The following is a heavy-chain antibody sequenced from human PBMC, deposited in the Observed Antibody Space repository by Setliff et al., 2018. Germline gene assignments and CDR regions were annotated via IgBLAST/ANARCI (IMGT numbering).Heavy chain of an antibody. D-gene: IGHD3-3*01. CDR2: ISGSGGST. J-gene: IGHJ4*02. CDR3: ARAFYYDFWTFDY. V-gene: IGHV3-23*01. CDR1: GFIFSSYA. Sequence: GGSLRLSCAASGFIFSSYAMSWVRQAPGKGLEWVSAISGSGGSTYYADSVKGRFTISRDNSKNTLSLQMNSLRAEDTAVYYCARAFYYDFWTFDYWGQGTLVTVSS.